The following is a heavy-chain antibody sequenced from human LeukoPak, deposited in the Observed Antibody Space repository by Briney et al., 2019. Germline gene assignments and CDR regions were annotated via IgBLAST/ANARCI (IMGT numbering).Heavy chain of an antibody. CDR2: IYTSGST. CDR3: ARGPDIVVVPAAISSYYYYGMDV. J-gene: IGHJ6*02. D-gene: IGHD2-2*02. CDR1: GGSISSYY. Sequence: PSETLSLTCTVSGGSISSYYWSWIRQPAGKGLEWIGRIYTSGSTNYNPSLKSRVTMSVDTSKNQFSLKLSSVTAADTAVYYCARGPDIVVVPAAISSYYYYGMDVWGQGTTVTDSS. V-gene: IGHV4-4*07.